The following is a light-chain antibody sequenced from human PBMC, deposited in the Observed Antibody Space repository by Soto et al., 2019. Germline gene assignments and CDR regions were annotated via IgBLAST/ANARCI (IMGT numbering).Light chain of an antibody. J-gene: IGKJ4*01. CDR3: KQRTDWPLT. V-gene: IGKV3-11*01. Sequence: ETVLTQSPATLSLSPGQRATFSCRASQSVGSYLAWYKQKPGQAPRLLIYDASNRATGIPARFSGSGSGTDFTLTITRLEPEDFAGYFCKQRTDWPLTFGGGTKLEI. CDR2: DAS. CDR1: QSVGSY.